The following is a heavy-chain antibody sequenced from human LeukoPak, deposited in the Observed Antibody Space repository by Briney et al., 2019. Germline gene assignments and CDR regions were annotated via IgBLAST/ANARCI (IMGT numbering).Heavy chain of an antibody. CDR1: GFTFGDYA. CDR2: INWDPTRT. V-gene: IGHV3-43D*04. D-gene: IGHD3-10*01. CDR3: AKERRGYYMDV. Sequence: PGGSLRLSCAGSGFTFGDYAMQWVRQAPGKGLEWVSLINWDPTRTYYADSVKGRFTISRDNSKNYLSLHMNSLRPEDTALYYCAKERRGYYMDVWGKGTTVTVS. J-gene: IGHJ6*03.